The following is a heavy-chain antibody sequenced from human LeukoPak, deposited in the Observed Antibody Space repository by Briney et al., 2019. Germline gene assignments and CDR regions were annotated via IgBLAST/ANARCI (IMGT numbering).Heavy chain of an antibody. Sequence: SETLSLTCTVSGDSISSDNYYWSWIRQPAGKGLEWIGRMYTGGSTNYNPSLKSRVTISVDTSKNQFSLKLSSVTAADTAVYYCARVHDYGSGSYYLDYWGQGTLVTVSS. CDR2: MYTGGST. V-gene: IGHV4-61*02. D-gene: IGHD3-10*01. CDR1: GDSISSDNYY. CDR3: ARVHDYGSGSYYLDY. J-gene: IGHJ4*02.